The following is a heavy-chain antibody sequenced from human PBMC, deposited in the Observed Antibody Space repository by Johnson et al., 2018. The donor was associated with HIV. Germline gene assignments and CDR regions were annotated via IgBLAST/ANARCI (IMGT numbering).Heavy chain of an antibody. CDR2: ISYDGSNK. Sequence: QVQLVESGGGVVQPGRSLRLSCAASGFTFSSYAMHWVRQAPGKGLEWVAVISYDGSNKYYADSVKGRFTISRDNSKNTLYLQMNSLRAEDTAVYYCAGLPDAFDICGQGTMVTVSS. CDR1: GFTFSSYA. D-gene: IGHD5-12*01. J-gene: IGHJ3*02. V-gene: IGHV3-30*14. CDR3: AGLPDAFDI.